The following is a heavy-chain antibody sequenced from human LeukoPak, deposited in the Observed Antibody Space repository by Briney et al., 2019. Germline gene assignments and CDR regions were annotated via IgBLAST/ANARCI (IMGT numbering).Heavy chain of an antibody. CDR3: TRVDGYNDYFDY. Sequence: GGSLRLSCTASGFTFGDYAMSWVRQAPGKGLEWVGFIRSKAYGGTTEYAASVKGRFTISRDDSKSIAYLQMNSLKTEDTAVYYCTRVDGYNDYFDYWGQGTLVTVSS. J-gene: IGHJ4*02. D-gene: IGHD5-24*01. V-gene: IGHV3-49*04. CDR2: IRSKAYGGTT. CDR1: GFTFGDYA.